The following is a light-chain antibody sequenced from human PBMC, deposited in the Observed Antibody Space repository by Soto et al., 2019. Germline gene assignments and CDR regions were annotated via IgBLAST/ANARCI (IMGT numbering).Light chain of an antibody. V-gene: IGLV2-8*01. CDR1: SRDVGGYKY. J-gene: IGLJ1*01. Sequence: QSAPTQPPSASGSPGQSVTISCTGTSRDVGGYKYVSWYQQHPGKAPKLMIYEVSQRPSGVPGRFSGSKSGNTASLTVSGHQAEDEDDYYCSSYAGSTFYVFGTGTKLTVL. CDR2: EVS. CDR3: SSYAGSTFYV.